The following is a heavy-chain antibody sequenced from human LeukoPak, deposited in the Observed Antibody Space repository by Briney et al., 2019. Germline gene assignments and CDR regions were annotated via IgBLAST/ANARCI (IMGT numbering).Heavy chain of an antibody. J-gene: IGHJ4*02. V-gene: IGHV3-48*03. Sequence: SLRLSCAASGFTISSYEMNWVRQAPGKGLEWVSYILNSGTTTYYADSVKGRFTISRDNAKKSLYLQMNSLRAEDTGVYYCARDPPDYWGQGILVTVSS. CDR2: ILNSGTTT. CDR3: ARDPPDY. CDR1: GFTISSYE.